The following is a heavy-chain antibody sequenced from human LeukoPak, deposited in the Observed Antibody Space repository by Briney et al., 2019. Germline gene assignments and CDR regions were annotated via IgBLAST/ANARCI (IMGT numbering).Heavy chain of an antibody. CDR2: FDPEDGET. CDR1: GYTLTELS. Sequence: VASVKVSRKVSGYTLTELSMHWVRQAPGKGLEWMGGFDPEDGETIYAQKFQGRVTMTEDTSTDTAYMELSSLRSEDTAVYYCATGERITIFGVVIQNSYYFDYWGQGTLVTVSS. D-gene: IGHD3-3*01. J-gene: IGHJ4*02. CDR3: ATGERITIFGVVIQNSYYFDY. V-gene: IGHV1-24*01.